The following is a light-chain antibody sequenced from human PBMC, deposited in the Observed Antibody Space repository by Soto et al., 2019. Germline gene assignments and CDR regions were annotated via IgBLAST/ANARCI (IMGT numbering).Light chain of an antibody. CDR1: PPISGTY. Sequence: EIVLTQSPGTLSLSPGERATLSCRASPPISGTYLAWYQQKPGQAPRLLIYGASTRAAGIPDRFSGGGSVTVFTLTIRSLEPEDSAVYYCQLGGFGQGTKVDI. CDR3: QLGG. J-gene: IGKJ1*01. CDR2: GAS. V-gene: IGKV3-20*01.